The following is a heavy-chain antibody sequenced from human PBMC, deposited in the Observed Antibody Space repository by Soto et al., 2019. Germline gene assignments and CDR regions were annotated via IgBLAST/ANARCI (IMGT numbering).Heavy chain of an antibody. Sequence: GGSLRLSCAASGFTVSSNYMSWVRQAPGKGLEWVSVIYSGGSTYYADSVKGRFTISRHNSKNTLYLQMNSLRAEDTAVYYCARAPPHYGDYLKNDAFDIWGQGTMVTVSS. CDR3: ARAPPHYGDYLKNDAFDI. CDR2: IYSGGST. V-gene: IGHV3-53*04. J-gene: IGHJ3*02. D-gene: IGHD4-17*01. CDR1: GFTVSSNY.